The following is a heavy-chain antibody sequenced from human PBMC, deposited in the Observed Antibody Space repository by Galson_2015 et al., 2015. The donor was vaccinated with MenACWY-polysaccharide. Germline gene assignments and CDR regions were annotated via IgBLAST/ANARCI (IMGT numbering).Heavy chain of an antibody. CDR2: ISPNRAGA. CDR3: ARRGYHDY. D-gene: IGHD5-12*01. Sequence: SVKVSCKASGYTFSDYYMHWVRQAPGQGLEWMGWISPNRAGARYAQKFQGRITMTRDTSINTHYMELSGLTSEDTAVYYCARRGYHDYWGPGTLVPVSS. V-gene: IGHV1-2*02. J-gene: IGHJ4*02. CDR1: GYTFSDYY.